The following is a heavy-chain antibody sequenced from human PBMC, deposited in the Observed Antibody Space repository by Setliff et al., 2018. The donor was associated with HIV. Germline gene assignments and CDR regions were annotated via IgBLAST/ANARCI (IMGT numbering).Heavy chain of an antibody. CDR1: GGSISSFNW. V-gene: IGHV4-4*02. CDR3: SNWNTTIDADS. Sequence: PSETLSLTCAVSGGSISSFNWWSWVRQSPGKGLEWIGEMYYSGSTDYNPSLKSRVTISVDKSKNQFSLKLTSVTAADTALYYCSNWNTTIDADSWGQGTLVTVSS. J-gene: IGHJ4*02. D-gene: IGHD5-18*01. CDR2: MYYSGST.